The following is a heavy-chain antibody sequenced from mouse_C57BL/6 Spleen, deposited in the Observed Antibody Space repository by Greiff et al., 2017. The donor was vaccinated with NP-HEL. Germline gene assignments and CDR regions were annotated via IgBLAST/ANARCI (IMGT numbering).Heavy chain of an antibody. CDR2: IDPANGNT. CDR3: ARPHYYYGSSYGFAY. D-gene: IGHD1-1*01. V-gene: IGHV14-3*01. Sequence: EVQLQQSVAELVRPGASVKLSCTASGFNIKNTYMHWVKQRPEQGLEWIGRIDPANGNTKYAPKFQGKATITADTSSHTAYLQLSSLTSEDTAIYYCARPHYYYGSSYGFAYWGQGTLVTVSA. CDR1: GFNIKNTY. J-gene: IGHJ3*01.